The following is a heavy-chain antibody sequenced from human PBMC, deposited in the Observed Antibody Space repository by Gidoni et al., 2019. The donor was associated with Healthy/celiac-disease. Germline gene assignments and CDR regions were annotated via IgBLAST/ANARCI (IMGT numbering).Heavy chain of an antibody. Sequence: EVQLVQSGAEVQKPGATAKISCKVSGHTFTDYYMHCVQQAPGKGLEWMGLVDPEDGETINAEKFQGRVTITADTSTDTAYMELSSLRSEDTAVYYCATDEPSGSYGYWGQGTLVTVSS. J-gene: IGHJ4*02. D-gene: IGHD1-26*01. V-gene: IGHV1-69-2*01. CDR1: GHTFTDYY. CDR3: ATDEPSGSYGY. CDR2: VDPEDGET.